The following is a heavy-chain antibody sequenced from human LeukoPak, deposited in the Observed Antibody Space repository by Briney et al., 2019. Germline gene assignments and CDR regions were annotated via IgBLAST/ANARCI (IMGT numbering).Heavy chain of an antibody. Sequence: GGSLRLSCAASGFNFSSYAMSWVRQAPGKGLEWVSAISGSGGSTYYADSVKGRFTISRDLSKNTLYLQMSSLRAEDTAVYYCAKRRDCSGGTCYILLDYWGQGSLVTVSS. D-gene: IGHD2-15*01. CDR1: GFNFSSYA. CDR3: AKRRDCSGGTCYILLDY. CDR2: ISGSGGST. J-gene: IGHJ4*02. V-gene: IGHV3-23*01.